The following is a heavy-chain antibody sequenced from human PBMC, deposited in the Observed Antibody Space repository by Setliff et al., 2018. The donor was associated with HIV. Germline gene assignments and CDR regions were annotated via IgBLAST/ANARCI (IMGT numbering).Heavy chain of an antibody. V-gene: IGHV5-10-1*01. CDR3: ARHFGYNPGWFDS. CDR2: IDPADSYT. CDR1: GFSFTSYW. J-gene: IGHJ5*01. Sequence: GESLNLSCKGSGFSFTSYWISWVRQMPGKGLEWVGRIDPADSYTHYSPSFQGHITISIDKSISSASLHWSSLRTSDTAIYYCARHFGYNPGWFDSWGQGTLVTVSS. D-gene: IGHD3-10*01.